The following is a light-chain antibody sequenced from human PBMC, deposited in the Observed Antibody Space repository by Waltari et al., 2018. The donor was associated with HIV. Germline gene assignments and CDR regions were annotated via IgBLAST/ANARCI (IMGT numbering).Light chain of an antibody. J-gene: IGKJ2*01. V-gene: IGKV3-11*01. CDR1: QSVSTY. Sequence: EIVMTQSPATLSVSPGERATLPCRASQSVSTYLAWYQQKPGQAPRLLIYDASNRATGIPARFSGSGSGTDFTLTISSLEPEDFAVYYCQQRSYWPFTFGQGTKLEIK. CDR2: DAS. CDR3: QQRSYWPFT.